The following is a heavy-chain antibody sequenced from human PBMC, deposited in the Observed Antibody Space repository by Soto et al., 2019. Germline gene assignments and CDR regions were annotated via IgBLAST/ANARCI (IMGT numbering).Heavy chain of an antibody. CDR3: ARDFWYEGPHSYFDY. CDR1: GFTFSNYG. J-gene: IGHJ4*01. V-gene: IGHV3-33*03. D-gene: IGHD3-3*01. Sequence: GGSLRLSCAASGFTFSNYGMYWVRQAPGKGLEWVALIWYDGSKEDYADSVKGRFTISRDNSKNTLYLQMNSLRAEDTAVYHCARDFWYEGPHSYFDYWGHGALVTVSS. CDR2: IWYDGSKE.